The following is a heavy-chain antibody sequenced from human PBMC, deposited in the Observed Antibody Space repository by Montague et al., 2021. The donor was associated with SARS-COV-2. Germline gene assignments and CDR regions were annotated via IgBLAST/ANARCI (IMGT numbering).Heavy chain of an antibody. CDR1: GDSINNYY. D-gene: IGHD5-12*01. Sequence: ETLSLTCTVSGDSINNYYWSWILQSPGKGLEYIGYIYYSGGANYYPSRGTNYNPSFGSRVAISLDTSKNQFSLNLSSVTTADTAVYNCARGSGYSGYDLAYWGQGTLVTVSS. J-gene: IGHJ4*02. V-gene: IGHV4-59*01. CDR3: ARGSGYSGYDLAY. CDR2: IYYSGGANYYPSRGT.